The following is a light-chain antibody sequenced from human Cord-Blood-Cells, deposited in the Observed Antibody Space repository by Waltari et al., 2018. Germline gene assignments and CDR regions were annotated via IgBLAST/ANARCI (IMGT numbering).Light chain of an antibody. CDR2: TLS. V-gene: IGKV2-40*01. J-gene: IGKJ1*01. Sequence: DIVMTQTPLSLPVTPGEPASISCRSRPSFLDSDDGNTYLDWYLQKPGQSPQLLIYTLSDRAAGVPDRFSGSGSGTDFTLKISRVEAEDVGVYYCMQRIEFPWTFGQGTKVEIK. CDR3: MQRIEFPWT. CDR1: PSFLDSDDGNTY.